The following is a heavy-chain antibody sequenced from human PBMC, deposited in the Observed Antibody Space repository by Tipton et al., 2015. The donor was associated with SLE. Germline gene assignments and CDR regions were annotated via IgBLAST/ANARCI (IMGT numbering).Heavy chain of an antibody. V-gene: IGHV3-21*03. J-gene: IGHJ4*02. D-gene: IGHD2-8*02. CDR3: ARLVAPDYFDS. CDR2: ISSSSNFI. Sequence: SLRLSCAASGFTFSHYRLAWVRQAPGKGLEWISSISSSSNFIYYADSLKGRFTISRDNAKNSLYLQMNSLRAEDTAVYYCARLVAPDYFDSWGQGTLVTVSP. CDR1: GFTFSHYR.